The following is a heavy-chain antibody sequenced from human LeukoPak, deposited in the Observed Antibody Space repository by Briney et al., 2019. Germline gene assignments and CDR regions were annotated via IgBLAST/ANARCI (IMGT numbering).Heavy chain of an antibody. Sequence: KISCKGSGYSFTSYWIGWVRQAPGQGLEWMGGIIPIFGTANYAQKFQGRVTITADKSTSTAYMELSSLRSEDTAVYYCANDYSSGWYYYWGQGTLVTVSS. D-gene: IGHD6-19*01. CDR1: GYSFTSYW. V-gene: IGHV1-69*06. J-gene: IGHJ4*02. CDR3: ANDYSSGWYYY. CDR2: IIPIFGTA.